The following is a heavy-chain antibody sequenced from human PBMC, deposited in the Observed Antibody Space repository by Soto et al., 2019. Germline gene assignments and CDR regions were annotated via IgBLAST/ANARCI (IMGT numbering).Heavy chain of an antibody. Sequence: SETLSLTCTVSGGSISSYYWSWIRQPPGKGLEWIGYIYYSGSTNYNPSLKSRVTISVDTSKNQFSLKLSSVTAADTAVYYCVRVSDRWGQGTLVTVSS. CDR1: GGSISSYY. CDR3: VRVSDR. J-gene: IGHJ5*02. V-gene: IGHV4-59*12. CDR2: IYYSGST.